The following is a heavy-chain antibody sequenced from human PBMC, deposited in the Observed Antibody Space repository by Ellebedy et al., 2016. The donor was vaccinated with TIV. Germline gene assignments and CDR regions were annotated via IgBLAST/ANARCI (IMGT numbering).Heavy chain of an antibody. CDR3: ARSSGWYFFDY. CDR1: GASINTGGYW. J-gene: IGHJ4*02. D-gene: IGHD3-10*01. Sequence: MPSETLSLTCTVSGASINTGGYWWSWVRQPPGKGLEWIAEISHSGSINHNPSLKSRVTLSVDTSKNQISLKLSSVTAADTAVYYCARSSGWYFFDYWGQGTLVTVSS. V-gene: IGHV4-4*02. CDR2: ISHSGSI.